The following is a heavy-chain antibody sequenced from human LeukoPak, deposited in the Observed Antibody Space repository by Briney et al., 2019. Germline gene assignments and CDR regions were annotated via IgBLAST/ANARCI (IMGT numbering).Heavy chain of an antibody. Sequence: GRSLRLSCAASGFAFSSYAMHWVRQAPGKGLEWVAVISYDGSNKCYADSVKGRFTISRDNSKNTLYLQMNSLRAEDTAVYYCAKDSSGWSGDFQHWGQGTLVTVSS. V-gene: IGHV3-30-3*01. CDR3: AKDSSGWSGDFQH. CDR2: ISYDGSNK. CDR1: GFAFSSYA. D-gene: IGHD6-19*01. J-gene: IGHJ1*01.